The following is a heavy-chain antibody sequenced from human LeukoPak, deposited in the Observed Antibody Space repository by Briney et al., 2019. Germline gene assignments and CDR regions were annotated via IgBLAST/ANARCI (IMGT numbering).Heavy chain of an antibody. CDR2: IYHSGST. Sequence: SETLSLTCTVSGYSISSGYYWGWIRQPPGKGLEWIGSIYHSGSTYYNPSLKSRVTISVDTSKNQFSLKLSSVTAADTAVYYCTKRRGYSFGFDYYYMDVWGKGTTVTISS. V-gene: IGHV4-38-2*02. D-gene: IGHD5-18*01. CDR1: GYSISSGYY. CDR3: TKRRGYSFGFDYYYMDV. J-gene: IGHJ6*03.